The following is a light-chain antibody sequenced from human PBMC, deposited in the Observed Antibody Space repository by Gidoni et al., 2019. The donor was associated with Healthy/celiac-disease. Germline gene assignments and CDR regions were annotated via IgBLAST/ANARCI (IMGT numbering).Light chain of an antibody. Sequence: AIRMTQSPSSFSASTGDRVTITCRASQGISSYLAWYQQKPGKAPKLLIYAASTLQSGVPPRFSGSGSGTDFTLTISCLQSEDFATYYCQQYYSYPVFGGGTKVEIK. J-gene: IGKJ4*01. V-gene: IGKV1-8*01. CDR1: QGISSY. CDR3: QQYYSYPV. CDR2: AAS.